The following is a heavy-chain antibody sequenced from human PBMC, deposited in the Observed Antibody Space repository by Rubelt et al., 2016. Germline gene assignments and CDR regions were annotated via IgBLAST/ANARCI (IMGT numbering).Heavy chain of an antibody. V-gene: IGHV1-18*01. CDR2: ISAYNGNT. CDR3: ARCYGSGSYGNWFDP. CDR1: GYTFTSYG. J-gene: IGHJ5*02. D-gene: IGHD3-10*01. Sequence: QVQLVQSGAEVKKPGASVKVSCKASGYTFTSYGISWVRQAPGQGLEWMGWISAYNGNTNYAQKLQGRVTMTTDTSTSTAYRGLRSLRSDDKAVYYCARCYGSGSYGNWFDPWGQGTLVTVSS.